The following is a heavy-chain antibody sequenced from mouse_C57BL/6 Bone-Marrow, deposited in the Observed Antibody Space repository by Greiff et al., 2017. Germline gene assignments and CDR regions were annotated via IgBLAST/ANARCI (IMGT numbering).Heavy chain of an antibody. V-gene: IGHV1-9*01. D-gene: IGHD1-1*01. Sequence: QVQLQQSGAELMKPGASVKLSCKATGYTFTGYWIEWVKQRPGHGLEWIGEILPGSGSTNYNEKFKGKATFTADTSSNTAYMQLSSLTTEDSAIXYCARSGHYYGSSYWYFDVWGTGTTVTVSS. CDR2: ILPGSGST. CDR1: GYTFTGYW. J-gene: IGHJ1*03. CDR3: ARSGHYYGSSYWYFDV.